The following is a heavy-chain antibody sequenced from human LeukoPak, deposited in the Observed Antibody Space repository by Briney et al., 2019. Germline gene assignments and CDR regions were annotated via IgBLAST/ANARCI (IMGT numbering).Heavy chain of an antibody. V-gene: IGHV3-30-3*01. D-gene: IGHD6-13*01. CDR3: ARDNDGAAAGSFDY. CDR2: ISYDGNSK. Sequence: GGSLRLSCAASGFPFSSYAMHWVHQAPGKGLEWVALISYDGNSKYYADSVKGRFTISRDNSKNTLYLQMSSLRSEDTAVYYCARDNDGAAAGSFDYWGQGTLVTVSS. J-gene: IGHJ4*02. CDR1: GFPFSSYA.